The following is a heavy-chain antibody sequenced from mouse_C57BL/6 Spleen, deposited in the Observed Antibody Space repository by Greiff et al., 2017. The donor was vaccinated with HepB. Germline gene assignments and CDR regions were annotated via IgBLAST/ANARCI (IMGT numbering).Heavy chain of an antibody. J-gene: IGHJ2*01. CDR3: ARANWYYFDY. V-gene: IGHV1-81*01. CDR2: IYPRSGNT. D-gene: IGHD4-1*01. CDR1: GYTFTSYG. Sequence: QVQLKESGAELARPGASVKLSCKASGYTFTSYGISWVKQRTGQGLEWIGEIYPRSGNTYYNEKFKGKATLTADKSSSTAYMELRSLTSEDSAVYFCARANWYYFDYWGQGTTLTVSS.